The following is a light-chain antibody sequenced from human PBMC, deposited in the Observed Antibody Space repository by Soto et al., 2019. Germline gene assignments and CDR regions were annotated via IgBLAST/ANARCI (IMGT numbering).Light chain of an antibody. CDR3: QQYYASPYS. CDR2: WAS. Sequence: DIVMTQSPDSLAVSLGERATINCKSSQSVLYSSNNKNHLAWYQQKPAQPPKLLIYWASTRESGVPDRFSGSESGTDFTLTISSLQAEDVAVYYCQQYYASPYSFGQGTKLEIK. J-gene: IGKJ2*01. V-gene: IGKV4-1*01. CDR1: QSVLYSSNNKNH.